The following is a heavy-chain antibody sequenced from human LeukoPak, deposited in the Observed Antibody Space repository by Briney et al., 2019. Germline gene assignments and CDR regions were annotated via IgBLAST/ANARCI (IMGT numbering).Heavy chain of an antibody. CDR3: ARGRLVATPYYYMDV. D-gene: IGHD2-8*02. V-gene: IGHV4-34*01. J-gene: IGHJ6*03. Sequence: NPSETLSLTCAAYGGSFSGYYWSWIRQPPGKGLEWIGEINHSGSTNYNPSLKSRVTISVDTSKNQFSLKLSSVTAADTAVYYCARGRLVATPYYYMDVWGKGTTVTVSS. CDR2: INHSGST. CDR1: GGSFSGYY.